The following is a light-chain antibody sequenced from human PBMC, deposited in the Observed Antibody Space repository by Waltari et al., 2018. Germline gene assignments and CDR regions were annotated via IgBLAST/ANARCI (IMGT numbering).Light chain of an antibody. CDR2: DNH. V-gene: IGLV1-51*01. Sequence: QSVLTQPPSLSAAPGQKVTLSCSGSNTNIGTNYVSWYKQVPGTAPKPLIYDNHKRPSGIPDRFSGSRSGTSATLDISGLQTGDEAEYYCATWETRLSTVVFGGGTKLTVL. CDR1: NTNIGTNY. J-gene: IGLJ2*01. CDR3: ATWETRLSTVV.